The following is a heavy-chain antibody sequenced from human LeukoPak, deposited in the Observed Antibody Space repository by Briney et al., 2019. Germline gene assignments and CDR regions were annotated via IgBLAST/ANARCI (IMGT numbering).Heavy chain of an antibody. CDR3: ARAASYYGSGSYYKGNWFDP. J-gene: IGHJ5*02. CDR2: INHSGST. Sequence: SETLSLTCAVYSGSFSGYYWSWIRQPPGKGLEWIGEINHSGSTNYNPSLKSRVTISVDTSKNQFSLKLSSVTAADTAVYYCARAASYYGSGSYYKGNWFDPWGQGTLVTVSP. V-gene: IGHV4-34*01. D-gene: IGHD3-10*01. CDR1: SGSFSGYY.